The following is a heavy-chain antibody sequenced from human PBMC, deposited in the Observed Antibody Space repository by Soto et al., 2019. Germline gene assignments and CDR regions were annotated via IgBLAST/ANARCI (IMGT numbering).Heavy chain of an antibody. J-gene: IGHJ3*02. Sequence: QVQLVQSGAEVKKPGASVKVSCKASGYTFTSYYMHWVRQAPGQGLEWMGIINPSGGSTSYAQKFKGRVTMTRDTSTSTVYMELSSLRSEDTAVYYCAREASGWYGAFDIWGQGTMVTVSS. CDR3: AREASGWYGAFDI. CDR2: INPSGGST. D-gene: IGHD6-19*01. V-gene: IGHV1-46*03. CDR1: GYTFTSYY.